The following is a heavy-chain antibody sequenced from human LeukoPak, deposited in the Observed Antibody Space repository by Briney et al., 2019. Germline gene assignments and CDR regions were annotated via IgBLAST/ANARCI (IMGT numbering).Heavy chain of an antibody. CDR1: GFTVSSNY. Sequence: GGSLRLSCAASGFTVSSNYMSWVRQAPGKGLEWVSVIYSGGSTYYADSVKGRFTISRDNSKNTLYLQMNSLRAEDTAVYYCAKDPLLLWFGESKTYWGQGTLVTVSS. D-gene: IGHD3-10*01. V-gene: IGHV3-53*01. CDR3: AKDPLLLWFGESKTY. CDR2: IYSGGST. J-gene: IGHJ4*02.